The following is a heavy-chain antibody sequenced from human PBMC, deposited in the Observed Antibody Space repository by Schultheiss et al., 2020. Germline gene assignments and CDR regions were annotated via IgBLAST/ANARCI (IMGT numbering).Heavy chain of an antibody. Sequence: GGSLRLSCAASGFTFSSYGMHWVRQAPGKGLEWMAVIWYDGSNKYYADSVKGRFTISRENSKNTLYLQMNRLRAEDTALYYCATGYSYGPGPFGSLDYWGQGTLVTVSS. J-gene: IGHJ4*02. V-gene: IGHV3-33*01. D-gene: IGHD5-18*01. CDR2: IWYDGSNK. CDR3: ATGYSYGPGPFGSLDY. CDR1: GFTFSSYG.